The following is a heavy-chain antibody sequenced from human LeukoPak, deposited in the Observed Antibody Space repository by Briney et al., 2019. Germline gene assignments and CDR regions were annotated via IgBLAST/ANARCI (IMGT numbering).Heavy chain of an antibody. CDR2: LSWDGGST. J-gene: IGHJ4*02. CDR3: AKSWEESGGSYYGASDY. Sequence: QPGGSLRLSSAASGFTFGDYAMHWVRQAPGKGLEWVSLLSWDGGSTYYADSVRGRFTISTDNSKNSLYLQMNSLRDEDTGLCSFAKSWEESGGSYYGASDYWGQGTLVTVSS. CDR1: GFTFGDYA. V-gene: IGHV3-43D*03. D-gene: IGHD2-15*01.